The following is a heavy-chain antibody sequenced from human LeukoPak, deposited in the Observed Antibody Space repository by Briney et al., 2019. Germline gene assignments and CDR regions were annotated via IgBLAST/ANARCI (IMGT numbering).Heavy chain of an antibody. D-gene: IGHD2-15*01. CDR1: GYTFTGYY. J-gene: IGHJ5*02. V-gene: IGHV1-2*02. CDR3: ASGGYCSGGSCYSMKYSWFDP. Sequence: GASVKVSCTASGYTFTGYYMHWVRQAPGQGLEWMGWINPNSGGTNYAQKFQGRVTMTRDTSISTAYMELSRLRSDDTAVYYCASGGYCSGGSCYSMKYSWFDPWGQGTLVTVSS. CDR2: INPNSGGT.